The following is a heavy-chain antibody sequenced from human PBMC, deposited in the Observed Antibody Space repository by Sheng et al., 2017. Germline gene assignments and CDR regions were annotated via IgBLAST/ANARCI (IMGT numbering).Heavy chain of an antibody. CDR1: GGTFSSYA. V-gene: IGHV1-69*04. D-gene: IGHD2-2*01. CDR2: IIPILGIA. J-gene: IGHJ6*03. Sequence: QVQLVQSGAEVKKPGSSVKVSCKASGGTFSSYAISWVRQAPGQGLEWMGGIIPILGIANYAQKFQGRVTITADKSTSTAYMELSSLRSEDTAVYYCARDYCSSTSCYYYMDVWGKGTTVTVSS. CDR3: ARDYCSSTSCYYYMDV.